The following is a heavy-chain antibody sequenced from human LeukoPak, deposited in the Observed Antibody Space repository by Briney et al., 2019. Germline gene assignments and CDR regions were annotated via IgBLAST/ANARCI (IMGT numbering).Heavy chain of an antibody. CDR2: ISWDGVRT. Sequence: GGSLRLSCAASGFTFDDYAMHWVRQAPGKGLEWVTLISWDGVRTYYADSVKGRFTISRDNSKNSLYLQMNSLRTEDTALYYCAKGRATHDYHYMDVWGKGTTVTVSS. D-gene: IGHD5-12*01. CDR3: AKGRATHDYHYMDV. CDR1: GFTFDDYA. J-gene: IGHJ6*03. V-gene: IGHV3-43D*03.